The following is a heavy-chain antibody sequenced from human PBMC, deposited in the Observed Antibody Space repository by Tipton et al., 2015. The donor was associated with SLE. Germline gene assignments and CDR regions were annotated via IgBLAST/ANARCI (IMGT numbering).Heavy chain of an antibody. Sequence: TLSLTCTVSGGSIGSFYWSWIRQPPGKGLEWIGNIDYTANPNYSPSLKSRVTISVDTSKNQFSLKLSSVTAADTAVYYCARSEEEGYFYYYMDVWGKGTTVTVSS. CDR1: GGSIGSFY. CDR3: ARSEEEGYFYYYMDV. CDR2: IDYTANP. D-gene: IGHD1-14*01. J-gene: IGHJ6*03. V-gene: IGHV4-59*08.